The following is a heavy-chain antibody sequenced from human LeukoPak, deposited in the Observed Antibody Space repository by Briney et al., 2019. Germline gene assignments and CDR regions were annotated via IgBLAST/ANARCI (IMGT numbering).Heavy chain of an antibody. J-gene: IGHJ4*02. D-gene: IGHD4-17*01. Sequence: GGSLRLSCVASGFTLSSYEMNWVRQAPGKGLEWVSYITTSGRTIYYADSVKGRFTISRDNAKNSLYLQMNSLRAEDTAVYYCARGEDYGTNSFDYWGQGTLVTVSS. CDR1: GFTLSSYE. CDR2: ITTSGRTI. CDR3: ARGEDYGTNSFDY. V-gene: IGHV3-48*03.